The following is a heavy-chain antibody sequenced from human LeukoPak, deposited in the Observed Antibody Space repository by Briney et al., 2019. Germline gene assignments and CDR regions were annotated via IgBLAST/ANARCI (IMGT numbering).Heavy chain of an antibody. Sequence: PGGSLRLSCAASRFAFHNYAMTWIRQAPERGLEWVSSISVDGGDIKYTDSAKGRFTISRDNSKNTLYLQMNSLRAEDTAVYYCAKDHTPGGQWLVKYYFDYWGQGTLVTVSS. CDR1: RFAFHNYA. CDR2: ISVDGGDI. V-gene: IGHV3-23*01. J-gene: IGHJ4*02. D-gene: IGHD6-19*01. CDR3: AKDHTPGGQWLVKYYFDY.